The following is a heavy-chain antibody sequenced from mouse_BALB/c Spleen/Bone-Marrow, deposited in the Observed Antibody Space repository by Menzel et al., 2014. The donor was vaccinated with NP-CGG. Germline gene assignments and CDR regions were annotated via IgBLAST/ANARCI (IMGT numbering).Heavy chain of an antibody. CDR3: ASYVYGYYFGY. D-gene: IGHD2-2*01. V-gene: IGHV14-3*02. CDR2: IDPANGNT. Sequence: VQLQQSGAELVKPGASVKLSCTVSGFNIKDTYMHWVKRRPEQGLEWIGRIDPANGNTKYDPKFQGEATITADTSSNTAYLQLSSLTSEDTAVYYCASYVYGYYFGYWGQGTTLTVSS. J-gene: IGHJ2*01. CDR1: GFNIKDTY.